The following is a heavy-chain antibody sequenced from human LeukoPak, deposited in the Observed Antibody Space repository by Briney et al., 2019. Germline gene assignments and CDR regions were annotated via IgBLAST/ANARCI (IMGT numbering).Heavy chain of an antibody. CDR1: GFTFSGSA. D-gene: IGHD6-19*01. CDR3: TRHGYSSGWYGDY. CDR2: IRNKANSYAT. J-gene: IGHJ4*02. Sequence: GGSLRLSCAASGFTFSGSAMHWVRQASGKGLEWVGRIRNKANSYATAYAASVKGRFTISRDDSKNTAYLQMNSLKTEDTAVYYCTRHGYSSGWYGDYWGQGTLVTVSS. V-gene: IGHV3-73*01.